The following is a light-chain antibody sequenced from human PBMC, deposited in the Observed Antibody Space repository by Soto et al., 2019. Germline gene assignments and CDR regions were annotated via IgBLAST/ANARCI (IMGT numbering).Light chain of an antibody. Sequence: QSALTQPASVSGSPGQSITISCTGTSSDVGGSNYVSWYQQHPGKAPKLMIYDVSDRPSGVSHRFSGSKSGNTASLTISGLHAEDEADYYCSLDLTGGTLVFGGGTKLTVL. V-gene: IGLV2-14*03. CDR1: SSDVGGSNY. CDR2: DVS. CDR3: SLDLTGGTLV. J-gene: IGLJ2*01.